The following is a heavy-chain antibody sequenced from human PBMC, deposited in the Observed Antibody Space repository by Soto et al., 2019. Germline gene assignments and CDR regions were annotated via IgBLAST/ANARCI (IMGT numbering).Heavy chain of an antibody. J-gene: IGHJ5*02. D-gene: IGHD6-19*01. V-gene: IGHV3-30*18. Sequence: GGSLRLSCAASGFTFSSYGMHWVRQAPGKGLEWVAVISYDGSNKYYADTVKGRFTISRGNSKNTLYLQMNSLRAEDTAVYYCAKDHAASSGWYENWFDPWGQGTLVTVSS. CDR3: AKDHAASSGWYENWFDP. CDR1: GFTFSSYG. CDR2: ISYDGSNK.